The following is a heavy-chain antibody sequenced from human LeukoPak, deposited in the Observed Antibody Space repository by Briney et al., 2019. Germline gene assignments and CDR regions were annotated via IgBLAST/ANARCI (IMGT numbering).Heavy chain of an antibody. V-gene: IGHV1-2*02. CDR3: ARDCGGDCYHEYYFDY. D-gene: IGHD2-21*02. Sequence: ASVKVSCKASGYTFTGYYMHWVRQAPGQGLEWMGWINPNSGGTNYAQKFQGRVTMTRDTSISTAYMELSRLRSDDTAVYYCARDCGGDCYHEYYFDYWGQGTLVTVSS. CDR2: INPNSGGT. CDR1: GYTFTGYY. J-gene: IGHJ4*02.